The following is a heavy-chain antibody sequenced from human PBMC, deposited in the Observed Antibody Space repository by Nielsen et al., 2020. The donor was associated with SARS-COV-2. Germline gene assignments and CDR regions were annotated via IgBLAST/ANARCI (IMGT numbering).Heavy chain of an antibody. CDR1: GFTISTYA. V-gene: IGHV3-23*01. CDR2: ISAST. D-gene: IGHD6-19*01. Sequence: GESLKISCVVSGFTISTYAMSWVRQAPGKGLEWVSAISASTYYADSVKGRFTISRDNAENSLSLQMNSLRAEDTAVYYCARESVTCTDAFDIWGQGTVVTVSS. CDR3: ARESVTCTDAFDI. J-gene: IGHJ3*02.